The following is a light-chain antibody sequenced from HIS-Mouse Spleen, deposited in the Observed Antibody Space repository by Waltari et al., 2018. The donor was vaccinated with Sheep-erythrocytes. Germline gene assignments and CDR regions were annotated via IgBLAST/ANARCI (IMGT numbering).Light chain of an antibody. V-gene: IGLV3-10*01. J-gene: IGLJ1*01. Sequence: SYELTQPPSVSVSPGQTARITCSGDALPKKYAYWYQQQSGQAPVLVIYEDSKRPSGSPERFSGSSAGTMATVTISGAQVEDEADYYCYSTDSSGNHRVFGTGTKVTVL. CDR1: ALPKKY. CDR2: EDS. CDR3: YSTDSSGNHRV.